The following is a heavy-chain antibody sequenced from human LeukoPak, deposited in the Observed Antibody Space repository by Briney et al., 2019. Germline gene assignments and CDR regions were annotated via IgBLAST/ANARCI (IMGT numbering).Heavy chain of an antibody. CDR1: GFSLSTSGVG. CDR2: IYWDDDK. Sequence: SGPTLVNPTQTLTLTCTFSGFSLSTSGVGVGWIRQPPGKALEWLALIYWDDDKRYSPSLKSRLTITKDTSKNQVVLTMTNMDPADTATYYCAPIRFLEWLSEAPSNYWGQGTLVTVSS. V-gene: IGHV2-5*02. CDR3: APIRFLEWLSEAPSNY. J-gene: IGHJ4*02. D-gene: IGHD3-3*01.